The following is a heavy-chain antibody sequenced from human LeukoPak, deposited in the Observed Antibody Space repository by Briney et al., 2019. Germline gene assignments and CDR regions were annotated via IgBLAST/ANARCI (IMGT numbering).Heavy chain of an antibody. CDR1: GFTFRIHG. D-gene: IGHD3-10*01. CDR3: AKELWFGELFYYFDY. V-gene: IGHV3-23*01. J-gene: IGHJ4*02. CDR2: ITPGGDRT. Sequence: QAGGSLRLSCAAFGFTFRIHGMDWVRQAPGKGLEWVSGITPGGDRTYYADSVKGRFTISRDNSKNTLYLQMNSLRAEDTAVYYCAKELWFGELFYYFDYWGQGTLVTVSS.